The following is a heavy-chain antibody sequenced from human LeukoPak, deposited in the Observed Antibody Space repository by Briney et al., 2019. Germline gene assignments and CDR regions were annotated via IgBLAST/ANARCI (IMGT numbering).Heavy chain of an antibody. J-gene: IGHJ2*01. Sequence: PGGYLRLSCAASGFAFSTYGMAWVRQAPGRGLEWVSSISSGSHYIYYADSVKGRFTISRDNAKNSLYLQVNSLRAEDTAVYYCARIRVTGKWYFDLWATAPWSLSPQ. V-gene: IGHV3-21*06. CDR3: ARIRVTGKWYFDL. D-gene: IGHD7-27*01. CDR1: GFAFSTYG. CDR2: ISSGSHYI.